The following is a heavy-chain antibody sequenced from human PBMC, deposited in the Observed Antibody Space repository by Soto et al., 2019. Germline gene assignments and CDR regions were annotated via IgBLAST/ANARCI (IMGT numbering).Heavy chain of an antibody. CDR3: ARSIVVVTALDY. J-gene: IGHJ4*02. V-gene: IGHV1-3*05. D-gene: IGHD2-21*02. Sequence: QAQLVQSGAEEKKPGASVKVSCKASGYTFTSYAMHWVRQAPGQRLEWMGWINAGNGNTKYSQKFQGRVTSTRDTSASKAYMELSSLRSEDTAVYYCARSIVVVTALDYWGQGTLVTVSS. CDR1: GYTFTSYA. CDR2: INAGNGNT.